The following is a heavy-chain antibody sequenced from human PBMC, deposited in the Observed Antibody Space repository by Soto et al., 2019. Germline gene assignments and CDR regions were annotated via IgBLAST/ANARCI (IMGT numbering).Heavy chain of an antibody. D-gene: IGHD1-26*01. CDR1: GFTFSSYG. CDR3: AKEVGATINWFDP. J-gene: IGHJ5*02. CDR2: ISYDGSNK. Sequence: PGGSLRLSCAASGFTFSSYGMHWVRQAPGKGLEWVAVISYDGSNKYYADSVKGRFTISRDNSKNTLYLQMNSLRAEDTAVYYCAKEVGATINWFDPWGQETLVTVSS. V-gene: IGHV3-30*18.